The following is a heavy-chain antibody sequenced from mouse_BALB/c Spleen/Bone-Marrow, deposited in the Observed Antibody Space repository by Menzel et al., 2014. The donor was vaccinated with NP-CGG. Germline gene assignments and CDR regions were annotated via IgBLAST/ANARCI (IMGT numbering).Heavy chain of an antibody. CDR1: GFNIKDTY. Sequence: VHVKQSGAELVKPGASVKLSCTASGFNIKDTYMHWVKQRPEQGLEWIGRIDPANGNTKYDPKLQGKATITADTSSNTAYLQLSSLTSEDTAVYYCARPIFLWGQGTSVTVSS. CDR3: ARPIFL. V-gene: IGHV14-3*02. CDR2: IDPANGNT. J-gene: IGHJ4*01.